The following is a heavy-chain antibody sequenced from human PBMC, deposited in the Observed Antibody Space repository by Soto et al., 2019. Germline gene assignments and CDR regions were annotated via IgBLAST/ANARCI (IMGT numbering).Heavy chain of an antibody. CDR3: ALIRAYYYGSGRAPYYFDY. CDR2: ISTYNGNT. D-gene: IGHD3-10*01. J-gene: IGHJ4*02. Sequence: ASVKVSCKTSGYTFTSYGISWVRQAPGQGLEWMGWISTYNGNTNYARKHQGRVTMTTDTSTRTAYMELRSLRSDDTAVYYCALIRAYYYGSGRAPYYFDYWGQGTPVTVSS. CDR1: GYTFTSYG. V-gene: IGHV1-18*01.